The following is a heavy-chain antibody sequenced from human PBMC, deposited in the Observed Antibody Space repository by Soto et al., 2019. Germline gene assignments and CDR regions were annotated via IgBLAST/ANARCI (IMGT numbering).Heavy chain of an antibody. CDR2: IRYDGTNE. J-gene: IGHJ6*02. Sequence: GGSLRLSCEASGFTFSNDDMHWVRQAPGKGLEWVAVIRYDGTNEYYADSVKGRFTISRDNSKNTLYLQMNSLRAEDTAVYYCARVGGSGTTYYNYGLDVWGQGTTVTVSS. CDR3: ARVGGSGTTYYNYGLDV. V-gene: IGHV3-33*01. CDR1: GFTFSNDD. D-gene: IGHD3-10*01.